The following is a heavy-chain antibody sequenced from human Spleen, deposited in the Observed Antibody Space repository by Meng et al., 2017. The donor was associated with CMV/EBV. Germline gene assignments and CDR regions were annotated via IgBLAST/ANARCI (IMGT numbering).Heavy chain of an antibody. J-gene: IGHJ6*02. CDR1: GDSIISSSYY. CDR3: ARTKGRVRGVIVVIDYGMDV. D-gene: IGHD3-10*01. V-gene: IGHV4-39*01. Sequence: SETLSLTCTVSGDSIISSSYYWGWIRQPPGKGREWIGSIYYSGSTYYNPSLKSRVTISVDTSKNQFSLRLRSVPAADTAVYYCARTKGRVRGVIVVIDYGMDVWGQGTTVTVSS. CDR2: IYYSGST.